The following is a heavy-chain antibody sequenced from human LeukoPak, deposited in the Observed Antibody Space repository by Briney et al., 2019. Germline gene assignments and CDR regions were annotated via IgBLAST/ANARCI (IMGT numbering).Heavy chain of an antibody. Sequence: ASVKVSCKASGYTFTGYYMHWVRQAPGQGLEWMGWINPNSGCTNYAQKFQGRVTMTRDTSISTAYMVLSRLRSDATAVYYCARNLGYYGSGSYFSQTDYWGQGPLVTVSS. CDR1: GYTFTGYY. CDR3: ARNLGYYGSGSYFSQTDY. J-gene: IGHJ4*02. D-gene: IGHD3-10*01. V-gene: IGHV1-2*02. CDR2: INPNSGCT.